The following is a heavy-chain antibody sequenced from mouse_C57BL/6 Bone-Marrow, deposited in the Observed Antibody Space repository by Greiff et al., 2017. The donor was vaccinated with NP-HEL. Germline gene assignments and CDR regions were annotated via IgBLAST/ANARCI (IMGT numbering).Heavy chain of an antibody. D-gene: IGHD1-1*01. J-gene: IGHJ2*01. CDR1: GCSLTSYG. Sequence: VKLVESGPGLVAPSQSLSINCTVVGCSLTSYGLDGVRQPPGKGLAWLVPLVGGVITPYNSALLSRLSISKDNSKSQVFLKMNSLQTDDTAMYYCAKQALYYGSSHDYWGQGTTLTVSS. V-gene: IGHV2-9*01. CDR2: LVGGVIT. CDR3: AKQALYYGSSHDY.